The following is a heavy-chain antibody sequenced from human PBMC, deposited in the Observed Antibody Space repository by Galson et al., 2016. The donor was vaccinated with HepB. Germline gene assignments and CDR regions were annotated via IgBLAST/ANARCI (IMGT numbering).Heavy chain of an antibody. CDR3: ARIRTTIFGTSYHGVDI. CDR1: YGSFSRYF. D-gene: IGHD3-3*01. Sequence: TLSLTCAVDYGSFSRYFWPWIRQPPGKGLEWVGEIQDSGTANYNPSLRGRATISLDTSNNHALLRLNSVTAADPGVYYCARIRTTIFGTSYHGVDIWGQGTTVAVS. J-gene: IGHJ6*02. CDR2: IQDSGTA. V-gene: IGHV4-34*01.